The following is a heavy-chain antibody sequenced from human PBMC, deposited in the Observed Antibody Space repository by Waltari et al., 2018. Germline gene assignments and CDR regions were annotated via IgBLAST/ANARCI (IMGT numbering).Heavy chain of an antibody. V-gene: IGHV4-59*12. CDR1: GGSISHYY. Sequence: QVQLQESGPGLVKPSETLSLTCTVSGGSISHYYWRWIRQPPGKGPEWIGYVFYSGSTNYNPSLKSRVTVSIDTSKNQFSLRLSSVTAADTAVYYCARQSSGWFSGGLDVWGQGTTVTVSS. J-gene: IGHJ6*02. CDR2: VFYSGST. D-gene: IGHD6-13*01. CDR3: ARQSSGWFSGGLDV.